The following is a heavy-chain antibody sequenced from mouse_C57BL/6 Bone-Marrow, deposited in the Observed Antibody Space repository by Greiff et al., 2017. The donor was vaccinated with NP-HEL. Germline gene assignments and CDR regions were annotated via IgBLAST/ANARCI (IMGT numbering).Heavy chain of an antibody. CDR3: ARYSYYYGSSLAWLAY. D-gene: IGHD1-1*01. V-gene: IGHV1-64*01. CDR1: GYTFTSYW. CDR2: IHPNSGST. Sequence: VQLQQPGAELVKPGASVKLSCKASGYTFTSYWMHWVKQRPGQGLEWIGMIHPNSGSTNYNEKFKSKATLTVDKSSSTAYMQLSSLTSEDSAVYYCARYSYYYGSSLAWLAYWGQGTLVTVSA. J-gene: IGHJ3*01.